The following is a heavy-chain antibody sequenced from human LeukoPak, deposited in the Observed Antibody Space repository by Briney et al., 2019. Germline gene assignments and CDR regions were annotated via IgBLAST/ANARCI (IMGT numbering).Heavy chain of an antibody. J-gene: IGHJ4*02. CDR2: ISYDGNNK. CDR1: GFTFSSYG. Sequence: GGSLRLSCAASGFTFSSYGMHWVRQAPGKGLEWVAAISYDGNNKYYADSVKGRLTISRDNSKNTLYVQMNSLRAEETAVYFCAKDGVEQWLAYYFDYWGQGTLVTVSS. CDR3: AKDGVEQWLAYYFDY. D-gene: IGHD6-19*01. V-gene: IGHV3-30*18.